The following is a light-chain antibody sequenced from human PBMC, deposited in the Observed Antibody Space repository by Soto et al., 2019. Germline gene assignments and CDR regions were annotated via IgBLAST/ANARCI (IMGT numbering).Light chain of an antibody. CDR1: QDISHY. Sequence: IQLTQSPSSLSASLGDRVTITCRASQDISHYVAWYQQKPGKAPKVLIYEASTLQSGVPSRFSGSGSGTDFTLTISSLQPEDFATYYCQQVKNNLPLTFGGGTKVEI. V-gene: IGKV1-9*01. J-gene: IGKJ4*01. CDR2: EAS. CDR3: QQVKNNLPLT.